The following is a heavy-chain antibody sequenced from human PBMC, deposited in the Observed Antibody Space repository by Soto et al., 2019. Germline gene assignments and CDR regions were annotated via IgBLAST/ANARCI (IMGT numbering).Heavy chain of an antibody. CDR1: GFTFSSYS. CDR2: ISSSSSYI. J-gene: IGHJ6*02. CDR3: ARDHSSFYGMDV. D-gene: IGHD3-3*02. V-gene: IGHV3-21*01. Sequence: TGGSLRLSCAASGFTFSSYSMNWVRQAPGKGLEWVSSISSSSSYIYYADSVKGRFTISRDNAKNSLYLQMNSLRAEDTAVYYCARDHSSFYGMDVWGQGTTVTVSS.